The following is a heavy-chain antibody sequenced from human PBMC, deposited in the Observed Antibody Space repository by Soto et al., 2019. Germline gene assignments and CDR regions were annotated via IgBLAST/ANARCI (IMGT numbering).Heavy chain of an antibody. D-gene: IGHD3-3*01. CDR1: GGSFSGYY. V-gene: IGHV4-34*01. CDR3: ARALFHDFWSGYKSNRGYMDV. J-gene: IGHJ6*03. CDR2: INHSGST. Sequence: SETLSLTCAVYGGSFSGYYWSWIRQSPGKGLEWIGEINHSGSTDYNPSLKSRLTISVDTSKNHFSLKLTSVTAADTAVYYCARALFHDFWSGYKSNRGYMDVWGKGTTVTVSS.